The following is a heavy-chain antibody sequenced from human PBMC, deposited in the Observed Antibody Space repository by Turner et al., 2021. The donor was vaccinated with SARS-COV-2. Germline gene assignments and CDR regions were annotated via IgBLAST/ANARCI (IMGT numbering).Heavy chain of an antibody. CDR2: IYSDGST. V-gene: IGHV3-53*01. J-gene: IGHJ4*02. CDR1: GFTVSSKY. D-gene: IGHD3-10*01. Sequence: ELQLVESGGGFIQPGGSLRLSCAASGFTVSSKYMSWVRQAPGKGLEWGSVIYSDGSTYYADSVKGRFTISRDNSKNTLYLQMNSLRAEDTAVYYCARDRGGYSDYWGQGTLVTVSS. CDR3: ARDRGGYSDY.